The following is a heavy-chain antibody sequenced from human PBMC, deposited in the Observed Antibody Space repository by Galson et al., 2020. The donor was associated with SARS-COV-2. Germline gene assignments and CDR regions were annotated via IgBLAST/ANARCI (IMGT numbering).Heavy chain of an antibody. CDR3: ARALYYDILTGYYPYYYYGMDV. D-gene: IGHD3-9*01. J-gene: IGHJ6*02. CDR1: GFTFSSYA. V-gene: IGHV3-30-3*01. Sequence: SLKISCAASGFTFSSYAMHWVRQAPGKGLEWVAVISYDGSNKYYADSVKGRFTISRDNSKNTLYLQMNSLRAEDTAVYYCARALYYDILTGYYPYYYYGMDVWGQGTTVTVSS. CDR2: ISYDGSNK.